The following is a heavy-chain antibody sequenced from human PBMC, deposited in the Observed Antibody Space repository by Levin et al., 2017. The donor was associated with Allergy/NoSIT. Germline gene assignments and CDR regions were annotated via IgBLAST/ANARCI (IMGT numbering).Heavy chain of an antibody. D-gene: IGHD1-1*01. J-gene: IGHJ4*02. Sequence: GGSLRLSCAASGFIFSTYAMTWVRQAPGKGLERVSSISNSGGSTYYADSVKGRLTISRDNSKKTLDLQMNSLRAEDTAIYYCATWNRGRHNFDYWGQGSLVTVSS. V-gene: IGHV3-23*01. CDR3: ATWNRGRHNFDY. CDR1: GFIFSTYA. CDR2: ISNSGGST.